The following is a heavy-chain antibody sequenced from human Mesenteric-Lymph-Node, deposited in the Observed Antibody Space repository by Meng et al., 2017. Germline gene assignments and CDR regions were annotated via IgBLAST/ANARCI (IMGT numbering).Heavy chain of an antibody. D-gene: IGHD5-24*01. V-gene: IGHV1-69*10. J-gene: IGHJ4*02. CDR3: ARERPGGMATTPYFDY. CDR1: GYTFASYG. Sequence: QVHLLQAGAEVTKPGASVRVSCEASGYTFASYGISWLRQAPGQGLEWMGGIIPILGIANYAQKFQGRVTITADKSTSTAYMELSSLRSEDTAVYYCARERPGGMATTPYFDYWGQGTLVTVSS. CDR2: IIPILGIA.